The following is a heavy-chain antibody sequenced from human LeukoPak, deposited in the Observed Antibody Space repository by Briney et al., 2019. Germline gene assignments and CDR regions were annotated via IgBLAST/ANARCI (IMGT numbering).Heavy chain of an antibody. V-gene: IGHV1-69*05. CDR1: GGTFSSYD. CDR3: ARAQDGGYSYGTTRFDY. J-gene: IGHJ4*02. CDR2: ISPIYGTA. D-gene: IGHD5-18*01. Sequence: SEKVSCKASGGTFSSYDISWVRQAPGQGLEWMGRISPIYGTARYTEKYQGRVTITTDESTSTAYMELSSLGSEGTAVYYCARAQDGGYSYGTTRFDYWGQGTLVTVSS.